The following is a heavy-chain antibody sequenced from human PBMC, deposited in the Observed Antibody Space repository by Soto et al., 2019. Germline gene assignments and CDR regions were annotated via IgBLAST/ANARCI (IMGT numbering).Heavy chain of an antibody. Sequence: QVQLVQSGAEVKKPGASVKVSCKASGYTFTNFGISWVRQAPGQGLEWMGWISAYNGNTNYAQNFQGRVTMTTDTPTSTAYMELRSRRSDDTAVYYCAIGGTPIDYWGQGTLVTVSS. CDR3: AIGGTPIDY. CDR2: ISAYNGNT. V-gene: IGHV1-18*01. D-gene: IGHD3-16*01. J-gene: IGHJ4*02. CDR1: GYTFTNFG.